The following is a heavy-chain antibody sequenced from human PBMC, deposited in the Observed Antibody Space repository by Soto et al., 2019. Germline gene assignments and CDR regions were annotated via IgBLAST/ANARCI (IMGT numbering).Heavy chain of an antibody. CDR2: TFYRSKWYY. J-gene: IGHJ6*02. CDR1: GDSVSSTSAA. Sequence: SQTLSLTGASSGDSVSSTSAAWNWIRQSPSRGLEWLGRTFYRSKWYYDYAVSVKSRITIIPDTSKNQFSLQLNSVTPEDTAVYYSSRRLRLGADYYGMDGWGQGTTVTVSS. CDR3: SRRLRLGADYYGMDG. D-gene: IGHD1-26*01. V-gene: IGHV6-1*01.